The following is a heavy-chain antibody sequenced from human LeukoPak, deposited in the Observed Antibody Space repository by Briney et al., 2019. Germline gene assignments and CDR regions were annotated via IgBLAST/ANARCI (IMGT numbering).Heavy chain of an antibody. Sequence: GGSLRISCAASGFTFSDYYMRWIRQAPGKGLEWVSYISSSSSYTNYADSVKGRFTISRDNAKNSLYLQMNSLRAEDTAVYYCARRGHGDYVSYFDYWGQGTLVTVSS. CDR1: GFTFSDYY. CDR2: ISSSSSYT. CDR3: ARRGHGDYVSYFDY. J-gene: IGHJ4*02. D-gene: IGHD4-17*01. V-gene: IGHV3-11*06.